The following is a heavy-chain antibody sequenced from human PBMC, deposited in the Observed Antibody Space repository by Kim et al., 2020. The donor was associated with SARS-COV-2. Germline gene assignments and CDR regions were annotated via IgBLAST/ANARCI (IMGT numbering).Heavy chain of an antibody. D-gene: IGHD3-10*01. Sequence: GGSLRLSCAASGFTFSSYVMHWVRQAPGKGLEWVAVISYDGSNNYYADSVKGRFTISRDNSKNTLYLQMNSLRAEDTAVYYCAKAPGHMVRGVIDYWGQGNLGTVSS. V-gene: IGHV3-30*18. J-gene: IGHJ4*02. CDR1: GFTFSSYV. CDR3: AKAPGHMVRGVIDY. CDR2: ISYDGSNN.